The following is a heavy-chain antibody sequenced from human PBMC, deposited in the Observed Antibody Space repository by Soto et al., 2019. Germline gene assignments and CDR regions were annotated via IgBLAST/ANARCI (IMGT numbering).Heavy chain of an antibody. J-gene: IGHJ4*02. CDR2: VNPSGGYT. D-gene: IGHD2-21*02. Sequence: QVQVMQSGVEVKKPGASVKVSCKASGDPFSDYCMHWVPQTPGQGLEWMGTVNPSGGYTTNSQHFLGRVTMTGDTSTSTLHLELTSLTSEDTAVYDCARGGHVVVVTAALDYWGQGTLVTVSS. CDR3: ARGGHVVVVTAALDY. CDR1: GDPFSDYC. V-gene: IGHV1-46*01.